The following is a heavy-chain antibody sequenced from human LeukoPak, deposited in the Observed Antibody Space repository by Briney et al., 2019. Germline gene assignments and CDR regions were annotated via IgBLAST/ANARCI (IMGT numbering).Heavy chain of an antibody. J-gene: IGHJ1*01. CDR3: AREAQYCSGDICYGGYFQH. D-gene: IGHD2-15*01. V-gene: IGHV4-34*01. CDR2: INHSGST. Sequence: SETLSLTCAVYRGSFSDYYWSWIRQPPGKGLEWIGEINHSGSTIYNPSLKSRVTISRDTSKNQFSLKLSSVTAADTAVYYCAREAQYCSGDICYGGYFQHWGQGTLVTVSS. CDR1: RGSFSDYY.